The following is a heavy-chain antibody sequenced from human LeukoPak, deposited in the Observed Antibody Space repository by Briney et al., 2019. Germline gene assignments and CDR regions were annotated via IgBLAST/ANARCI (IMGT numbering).Heavy chain of an antibody. CDR1: GGSIVSSNHY. CDR2: IYYSGRT. CDR3: ARQTDYDILTGTQRGYGMDA. V-gene: IGHV4-39*01. Sequence: SETLSLTCNVSGGSIVSSNHYWGWIRQPPGKGLEWIGSIYYSGRTYPNPSLKSRVTISVDMYENQFSLKLNSLTAADTAVYYCARQTDYDILTGTQRGYGMDAWGQGTTVTVSS. J-gene: IGHJ6*02. D-gene: IGHD3-9*01.